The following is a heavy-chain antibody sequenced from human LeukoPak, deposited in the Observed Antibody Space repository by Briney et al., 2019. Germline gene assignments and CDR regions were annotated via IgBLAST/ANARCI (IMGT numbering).Heavy chain of an antibody. CDR3: ARNKGGTTGWFDP. Sequence: PSETLSLTCSVSGYSISSSNWWGWIRQPPGKGLEWIGYIYYSGSIYYNPSLKSRVTMSVDTSKNQFSLKLSSVTAVDTAVYYCARNKGGTTGWFDPWGQGTLVTVSS. D-gene: IGHD1-1*01. CDR1: GYSISSSNW. CDR2: IYYSGSI. J-gene: IGHJ5*02. V-gene: IGHV4-28*05.